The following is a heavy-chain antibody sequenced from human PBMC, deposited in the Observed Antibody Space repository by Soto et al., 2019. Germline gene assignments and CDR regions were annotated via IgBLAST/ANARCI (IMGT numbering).Heavy chain of an antibody. V-gene: IGHV3-23*01. J-gene: IGHJ4*03. CDR3: AKEHVGGTYMITSYFDY. Sequence: GESLKISCAASGITFSNFALSWVRQAPGMGLEWVSGISGNGANTYYADSVKGRFTISRDNSKNTLSLQMNSLRADDTAVYYCAKEHVGGTYMITSYFDYCGWETLVTVSS. CDR2: ISGNGANT. D-gene: IGHD3-16*01. CDR1: GITFSNFA.